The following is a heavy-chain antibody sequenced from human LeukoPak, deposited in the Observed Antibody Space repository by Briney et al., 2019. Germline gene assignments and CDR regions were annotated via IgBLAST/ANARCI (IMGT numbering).Heavy chain of an antibody. D-gene: IGHD3-10*01. J-gene: IGHJ5*01. CDR2: ISYDAKSN. V-gene: IGHV3-30*03. CDR1: GFTFSSYV. Sequence: GGSLRLSCVTSGFTFSSYVMHWVRQVPGKGLEWVAVISYDAKSNYHVDSVKGRFTISRDDSKNTLYLQMKTLRSEDTAVYYCGYYNSGSYSTPDSWGQGTQVTVSS. CDR3: GYYNSGSYSTPDS.